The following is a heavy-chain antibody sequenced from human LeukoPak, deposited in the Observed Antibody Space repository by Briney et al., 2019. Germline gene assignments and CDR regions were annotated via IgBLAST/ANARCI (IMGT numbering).Heavy chain of an antibody. CDR2: INSEGSST. V-gene: IGHV3-74*01. CDR1: GFTLSGYW. J-gene: IGHJ4*02. CDR3: ARVGYSYGYDY. Sequence: GGSLRLSCAASGFTLSGYWMHWVRQAPGKGLVWVSRINSEGSSTSYADSVKGRFTISRDNAKNTLYLQMNSLRAEDTAVYFCARVGYSYGYDYWGQGTLVTVSS. D-gene: IGHD5-18*01.